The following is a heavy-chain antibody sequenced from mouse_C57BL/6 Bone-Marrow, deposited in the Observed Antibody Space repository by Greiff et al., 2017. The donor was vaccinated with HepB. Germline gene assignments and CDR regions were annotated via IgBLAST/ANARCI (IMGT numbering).Heavy chain of an antibody. Sequence: VQLKQSGAELVRPGASVKLSCTASGFNIKDDYMHWVKQRPEQGLEWIGWIDPENGDTEYASKFQGKATITADTSSNTAYLQLSSLTSEDTAVYYCTKADSSGYPYFDYLGQGTTLTVSS. V-gene: IGHV14-4*01. J-gene: IGHJ2*01. CDR3: TKADSSGYPYFDY. D-gene: IGHD3-2*02. CDR1: GFNIKDDY. CDR2: IDPENGDT.